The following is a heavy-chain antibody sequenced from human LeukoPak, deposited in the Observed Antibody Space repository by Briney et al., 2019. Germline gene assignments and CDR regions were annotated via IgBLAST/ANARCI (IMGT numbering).Heavy chain of an antibody. V-gene: IGHV4-61*05. Sequence: SETLSLTCNVSGVSISSVSYYWGWIRQPPGKGLEWIGYIYYSGSTNYNPSLKSRVTISVDTSKNQFSLKLSSVTAADTAVYYCARQANYGSGIDIDYWGQGTLVTVSS. D-gene: IGHD3-10*01. J-gene: IGHJ4*02. CDR1: GVSISSVSYY. CDR3: ARQANYGSGIDIDY. CDR2: IYYSGST.